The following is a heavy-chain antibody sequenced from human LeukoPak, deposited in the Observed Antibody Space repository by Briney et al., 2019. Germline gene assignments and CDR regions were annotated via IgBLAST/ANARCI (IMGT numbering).Heavy chain of an antibody. Sequence: WGSLRPPFAASGFTFSAYSMSWVRLAPGKGLGWVAGTSGSAANTYYANSVNGRFTISRDNSKNTLYLQMNSLGAEDTAVFYCAKYPAPGGYFDHWGQGTLVTVSS. CDR3: AKYPAPGGYFDH. D-gene: IGHD6-13*01. V-gene: IGHV3-23*01. CDR1: GFTFSAYS. J-gene: IGHJ4*02. CDR2: TSGSAANT.